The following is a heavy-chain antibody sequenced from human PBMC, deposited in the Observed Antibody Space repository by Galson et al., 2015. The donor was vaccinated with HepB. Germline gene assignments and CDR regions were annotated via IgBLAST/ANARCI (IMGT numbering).Heavy chain of an antibody. CDR1: GVSISGGQYY. D-gene: IGHD2-8*01. Sequence: LSLTCAVSGVSISGGQYYWGWIRQSPTKGLDWIGSIYFGGRTYFSPSFQSRVAMSVDTSKNRLSLTLRSVTAADTAVYYCARPLVLNGRFTPGVGPFHIWGHGTLVTVSA. CDR3: ARPLVLNGRFTPGVGPFHI. J-gene: IGHJ3*02. V-gene: IGHV4-39*01. CDR2: IYFGGRT.